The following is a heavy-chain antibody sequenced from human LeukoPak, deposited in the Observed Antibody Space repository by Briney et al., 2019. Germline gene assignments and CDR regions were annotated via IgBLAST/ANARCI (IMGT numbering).Heavy chain of an antibody. J-gene: IGHJ4*02. Sequence: ASVKVSCKASGYTFTGYFMHWVRQAPGQGLEWMGWINPNSGGTNYAQKFQGRVTMTRDTSSSTAYIDLSRLTSDDTAMYYCARGGGKYHVDYWGQGTLVTVSS. V-gene: IGHV1-2*02. CDR3: ARGGGKYHVDY. CDR2: INPNSGGT. D-gene: IGHD1-26*01. CDR1: GYTFTGYF.